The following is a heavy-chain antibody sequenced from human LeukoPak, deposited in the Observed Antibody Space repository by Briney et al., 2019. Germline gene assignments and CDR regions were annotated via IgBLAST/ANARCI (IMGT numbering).Heavy chain of an antibody. J-gene: IGHJ4*02. Sequence: SETLSLTCSVSGGSISGSSYYWGWIRQTPGKGLEWIGSIYYSGSTYYNPSLKSRVTISVDTSKNQFSLKLSSVTAADTAVYYCARHGSILEWHYFDYWGQGTLVTVSS. CDR1: GGSISGSSYY. D-gene: IGHD3-3*01. V-gene: IGHV4-39*01. CDR2: IYYSGST. CDR3: ARHGSILEWHYFDY.